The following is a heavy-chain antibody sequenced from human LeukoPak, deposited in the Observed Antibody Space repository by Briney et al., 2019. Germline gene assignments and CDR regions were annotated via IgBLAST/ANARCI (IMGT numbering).Heavy chain of an antibody. V-gene: IGHV3-23*01. CDR3: ARGGDCYYETHCVFDY. J-gene: IGHJ4*02. Sequence: GGSLRLSCTASGFTFSSSGMSWVRQAPGKGLEWVSSISSSGGTTENEASVGGRFTISRENFKNTVYLQMNNLRDEDTAIYYCARGGDCYYETHCVFDYWGRGALVTVSS. D-gene: IGHD2-21*02. CDR2: ISSSGGTT. CDR1: GFTFSSSG.